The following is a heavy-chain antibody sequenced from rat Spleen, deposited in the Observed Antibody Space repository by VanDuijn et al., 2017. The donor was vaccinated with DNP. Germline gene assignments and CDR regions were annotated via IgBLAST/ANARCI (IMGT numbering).Heavy chain of an antibody. CDR1: GFTFSNYD. V-gene: IGHV5-25*01. D-gene: IGHD1-7*01. CDR3: TRHLGLLGVMDA. J-gene: IGHJ4*01. CDR2: ITNTGGSI. Sequence: EVQLVESGGGPVQPGRSLKVSCAASGFTFSNYDMAWVRQAPTKGLEWVASITNTGGSIFYPDSVKGRFSLSRDNAKSTLYLQVNSLRSEDTATYYCTRHLGLLGVMDAWGQGASVTVSS.